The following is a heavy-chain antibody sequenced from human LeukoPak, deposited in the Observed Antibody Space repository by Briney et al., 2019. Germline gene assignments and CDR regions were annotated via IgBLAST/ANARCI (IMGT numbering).Heavy chain of an antibody. CDR1: GGTFSSYA. Sequence: SVKVSCKASGGTFSSYAISWVRRAPGQGLEWMGGIIPIFGTANYAQKFQGRVTITADESTSTAYMELSSLRSEDTAVYYCASGYCSSTSCYTGTFDYWGQGTLVTVSS. V-gene: IGHV1-69*13. D-gene: IGHD2-2*02. CDR2: IIPIFGTA. J-gene: IGHJ4*02. CDR3: ASGYCSSTSCYTGTFDY.